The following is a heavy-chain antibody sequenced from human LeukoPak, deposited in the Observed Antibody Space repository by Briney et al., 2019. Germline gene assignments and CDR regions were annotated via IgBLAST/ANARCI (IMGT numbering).Heavy chain of an antibody. V-gene: IGHV1-2*04. CDR2: INPNSGGT. Sequence: GASVKVSCKASGYTFTGYYMHWVRQAPGQGLEWMGWINPNSGGTNYAQKFQGWVTMTRDTSISTAYMELSRLRSDDTAVYYCARDSGIAVAGIYYFDYWGQGTLVTVSS. J-gene: IGHJ4*02. CDR3: ARDSGIAVAGIYYFDY. D-gene: IGHD6-19*01. CDR1: GYTFTGYY.